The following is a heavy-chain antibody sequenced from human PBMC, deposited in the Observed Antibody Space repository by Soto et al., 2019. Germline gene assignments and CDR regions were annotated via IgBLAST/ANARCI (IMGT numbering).Heavy chain of an antibody. J-gene: IGHJ6*02. CDR1: GGSISSSSYY. CDR3: AIQIYYDFWSGYETDYYYGMDV. CDR2: IYYSGST. D-gene: IGHD3-3*01. V-gene: IGHV4-39*01. Sequence: PSETLSLTCTVSGGSISSSSYYWGWIRQPPGKGLEWIGSIYYSGSTYYNPSLKSRVTISVDTSKNQFSLKLSSVTAADTAVYYCAIQIYYDFWSGYETDYYYGMDVWGQGTTVTVSS.